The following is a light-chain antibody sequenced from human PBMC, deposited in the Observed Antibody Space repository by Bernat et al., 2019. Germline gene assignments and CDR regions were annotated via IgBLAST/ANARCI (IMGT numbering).Light chain of an antibody. Sequence: QSALTQPRSVPGSPGQSVTISCTGTSSDVGGYHHVSWYQQHPGKAPKLMIYDVRDRPSGISNRFSGSKSGDTASLTISGLLAEDEADDYCSSYTSSSTLVFGGGTRLTVL. CDR2: DVR. CDR3: SSYTSSSTLV. V-gene: IGLV2-14*03. CDR1: SSDVGGYHH. J-gene: IGLJ3*02.